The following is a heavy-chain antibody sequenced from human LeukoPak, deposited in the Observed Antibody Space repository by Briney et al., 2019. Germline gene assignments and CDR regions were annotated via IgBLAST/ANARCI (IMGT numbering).Heavy chain of an antibody. CDR2: IYYSGST. CDR1: GGSISSYY. D-gene: IGHD2-21*02. CDR3: ARARVVTATPYDY. V-gene: IGHV4-59*12. Sequence: PSETLSLTCTVSGGSISSYYWSWVRQPPGKGLEWIGYIYYSGSTNYNPSLKSRVTISVDTSKNQFSLKLSSVTAADTAVYYCARARVVTATPYDYWGQGTLVTVSS. J-gene: IGHJ4*02.